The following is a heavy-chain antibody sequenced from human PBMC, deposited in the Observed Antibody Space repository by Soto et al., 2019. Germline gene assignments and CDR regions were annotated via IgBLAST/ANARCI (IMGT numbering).Heavy chain of an antibody. CDR3: AREGNLGRWLQPLDF. V-gene: IGHV4-59*01. D-gene: IGHD5-12*01. CDR1: GDSISAYY. CDR2: IHYNGNT. Sequence: QVQLQVSAPGLVKPSETLSLTCTVSGDSISAYYWSWVRLPPGKGLEWIGNIHYNGNTTYNPSHKSRVTMSVDTSTNQFSLKLISVTAADTAKYFCAREGNLGRWLQPLDFWGQGTLVTVSS. J-gene: IGHJ4*02.